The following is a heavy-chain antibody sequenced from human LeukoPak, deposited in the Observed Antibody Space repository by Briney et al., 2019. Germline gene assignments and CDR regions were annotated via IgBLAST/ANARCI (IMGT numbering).Heavy chain of an antibody. V-gene: IGHV4-38-2*02. Sequence: SETLSLTCNVSGYSISSGYYWSWIRQPPGKGTEWIGSIYHSGYIFYNPSLKSRVTISVDTSKNQFSLKLNSVTAADTAVYYCARKFMVRGPTRNYYYYMDVWGKGTTVTISS. CDR3: ARKFMVRGPTRNYYYYMDV. J-gene: IGHJ6*03. CDR2: IYHSGYI. D-gene: IGHD3-10*01. CDR1: GYSISSGYY.